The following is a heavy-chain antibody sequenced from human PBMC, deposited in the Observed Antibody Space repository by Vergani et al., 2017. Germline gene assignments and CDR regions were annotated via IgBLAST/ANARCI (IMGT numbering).Heavy chain of an antibody. CDR2: MNPNSGNT. CDR3: ARGTEYSSSWSYPSYPFDY. CDR1: GYTFTSYD. J-gene: IGHJ4*02. V-gene: IGHV1-8*01. Sequence: QVQLVQSGAEVKKPGASVKVSCKASGYTFTSYDINWVRQATGQGLEWMGWMNPNSGNTGYAQKFQGRVTMTRNTSISTAYMELSSLRSEDTAVYYCARGTEYSSSWSYPSYPFDYWGQGTLVTVSS. D-gene: IGHD6-13*01.